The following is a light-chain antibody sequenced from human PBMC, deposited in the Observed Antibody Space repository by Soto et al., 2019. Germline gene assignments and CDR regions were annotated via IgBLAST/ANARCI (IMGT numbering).Light chain of an antibody. J-gene: IGKJ1*01. CDR2: KVS. CDR3: MQCALLPRP. V-gene: IGKV2-30*02. CDR1: QSLVHSDGIAY. Sequence: EVAVTQYPLSLPVTLGQPASISCRSNQSLVHSDGIAYFSWFQQRPGRSPRRLIYKVSNRDSGVPARFSGSGSGTDFTLKISSVEAEDVGVYYCMQCALLPRPFGEGGNVDVK.